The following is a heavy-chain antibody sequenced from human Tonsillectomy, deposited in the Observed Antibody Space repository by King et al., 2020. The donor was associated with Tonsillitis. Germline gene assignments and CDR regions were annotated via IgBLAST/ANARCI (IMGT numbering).Heavy chain of an antibody. CDR2: IHYSGST. CDR3: ARGDYDPLTDWLDS. V-gene: IGHV4-30-4*07. CDR1: GGSISSGGYS. J-gene: IGHJ5*01. D-gene: IGHD3-9*01. Sequence: VQLQESGPGLVKPSETLSLTCAVSGGSISSGGYSWTWIRQPPGKRPEWIGYIHYSGSTYYNPSLKSRVTILLDTSKNQFSLKLSSVTAADTAVYYCARGDYDPLTDWLDSWGQGTLVTVSS.